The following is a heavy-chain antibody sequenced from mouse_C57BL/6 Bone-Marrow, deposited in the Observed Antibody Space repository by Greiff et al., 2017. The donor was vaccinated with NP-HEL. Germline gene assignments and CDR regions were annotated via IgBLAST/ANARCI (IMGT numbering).Heavy chain of an antibody. Sequence: QVQLQQSDAELVKPGASVKISCKVSGYTFTDHTIHWMKQRPEQGLEWIGYIYPRDGSTKYNEKFKGKATLTADKSSSTAYMQLNSLTSDDSAFDFCASGYYGYYYALDYWGQGTSVTVSS. J-gene: IGHJ4*01. CDR1: GYTFTDHT. D-gene: IGHD1-1*01. V-gene: IGHV1-78*01. CDR2: IYPRDGST. CDR3: ASGYYGYYYALDY.